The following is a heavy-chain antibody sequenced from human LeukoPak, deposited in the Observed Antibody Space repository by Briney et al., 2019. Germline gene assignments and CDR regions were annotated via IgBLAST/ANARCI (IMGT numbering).Heavy chain of an antibody. Sequence: PGGSLRLSCAASGFTFTNAWMNWVRQAPGKGLEWVGRIKSKADGETIDYAAPVKGRFTFSRDDSKNMLYLQMNSLKSEDTAVYYCSSLTSRGLSDSWGQGTLVTVSS. CDR1: GFTFTNAW. CDR2: IKSKADGETI. V-gene: IGHV3-15*07. D-gene: IGHD1-20*01. CDR3: SSLTSRGLSDS. J-gene: IGHJ4*02.